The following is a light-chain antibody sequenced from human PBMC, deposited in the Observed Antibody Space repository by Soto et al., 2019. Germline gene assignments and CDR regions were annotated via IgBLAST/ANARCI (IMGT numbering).Light chain of an antibody. CDR1: QSVGSN. V-gene: IGKV3-11*01. Sequence: EIVLTQSPATLSLSPGERATLSCRAGQSVGSNLAWYQHKPGQTPRLLIYDASKRATGIPARFSGSGSGTDFTLTISSLEPEDFAVYYCHQRYMWPLPFGGGTKVEI. CDR3: HQRYMWPLP. CDR2: DAS. J-gene: IGKJ4*01.